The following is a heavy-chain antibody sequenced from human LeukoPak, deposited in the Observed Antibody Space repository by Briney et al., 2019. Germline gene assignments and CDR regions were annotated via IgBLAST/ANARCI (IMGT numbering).Heavy chain of an antibody. CDR2: IWYDGSIQ. CDR3: ARAGYCSGGSCYGSDY. Sequence: GGSLRLSCAASGFTVSDNYMSWVRQAPGKGLEWVAAIWYDGSIQYYADSVKGRFTISRDNSKNTLYLQMDSLRAEDTAVYYCARAGYCSGGSCYGSDYWGQGTLVSVSS. CDR1: GFTVSDNY. J-gene: IGHJ4*02. V-gene: IGHV3-33*08. D-gene: IGHD2-15*01.